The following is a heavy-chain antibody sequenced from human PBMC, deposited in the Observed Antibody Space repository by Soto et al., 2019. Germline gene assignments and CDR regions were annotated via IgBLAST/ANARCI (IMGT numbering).Heavy chain of an antibody. CDR2: VSGSGDKT. CDR3: ATSWFDFLYHFDY. J-gene: IGHJ4*02. CDR1: GFIFKHYA. Sequence: EVPLLDSGGGLVQPGGSLRLSCAASGFIFKHYAMNWIRQAPGKGLEWVSSVSGSGDKTYYADSVKGRFTISRDNSKNALYLDMSSLRAEDTAIYYCATSWFDFLYHFDYWGQGGLVLVSS. V-gene: IGHV3-23*01. D-gene: IGHD3-10*01.